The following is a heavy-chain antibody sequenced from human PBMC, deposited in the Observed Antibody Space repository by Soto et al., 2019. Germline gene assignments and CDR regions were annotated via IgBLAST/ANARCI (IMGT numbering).Heavy chain of an antibody. V-gene: IGHV1-69*04. Sequence: SVKVSCKASGYTFTSYGISWVRQAPGQGLEWMGRISPNHGIANYAQKFQGRVTITADKSTSTAYMELSSLRSEDTAVYYCARDVVGEIGNGYFDYWGQGTLVTVSS. CDR2: ISPNHGIA. D-gene: IGHD2-21*01. J-gene: IGHJ4*02. CDR3: ARDVVGEIGNGYFDY. CDR1: GYTFTSYG.